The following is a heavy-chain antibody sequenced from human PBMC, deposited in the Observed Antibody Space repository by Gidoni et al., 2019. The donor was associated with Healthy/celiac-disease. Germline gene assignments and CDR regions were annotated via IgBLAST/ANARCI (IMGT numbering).Heavy chain of an antibody. Sequence: QVQLVESGGGVVQPGRSLRLSCAASGFTFSSYGMHWVRQAPGKGLEWVAVIWYDGSNKYYADSVKGRFTISRDNSKNTLYLQMNSLRAEDTAVYYCARALRGGNPLDYWGQGTLVTVSS. J-gene: IGHJ4*02. CDR2: IWYDGSNK. CDR3: ARALRGGNPLDY. CDR1: GFTFSSYG. V-gene: IGHV3-33*01. D-gene: IGHD4-17*01.